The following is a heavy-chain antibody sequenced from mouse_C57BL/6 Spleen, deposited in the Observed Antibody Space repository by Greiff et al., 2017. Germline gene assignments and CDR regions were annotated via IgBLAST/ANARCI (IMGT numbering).Heavy chain of an antibody. J-gene: IGHJ3*01. CDR3: ASGLLRSRGH. CDR2: IYPGSGNT. V-gene: IGHV1-76*01. Sequence: VQLQQSGAELVRPGASVKLSCKASGYTFTDYYINWVKQRPGQGLEWIARIYPGSGNTYYNEKFKGKATLTAEKSSSTAYMQLSSLTSEDSAVYFCASGLLRSRGHWGQGTLVTVSA. D-gene: IGHD1-1*01. CDR1: GYTFTDYY.